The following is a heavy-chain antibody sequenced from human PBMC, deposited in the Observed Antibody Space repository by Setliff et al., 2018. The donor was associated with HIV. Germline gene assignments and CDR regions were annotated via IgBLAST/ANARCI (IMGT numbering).Heavy chain of an antibody. CDR3: ARTGYAFDV. CDR2: ISATGST. CDR1: GGIISSDSFF. V-gene: IGHV4-61*09. J-gene: IGHJ3*01. Sequence: SETLSLTCTVSGGIISSDSFFWSWIRQPAGKGLEWIGHISATGSTNYNPSLSSRVTISIDTSNNQFSLRLSSVTAADTAVYYCARTGYAFDVWGLGTMVTVSS.